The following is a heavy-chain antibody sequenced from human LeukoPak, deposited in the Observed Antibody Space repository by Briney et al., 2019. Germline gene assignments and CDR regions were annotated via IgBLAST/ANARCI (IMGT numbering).Heavy chain of an antibody. CDR2: ISNNGGYT. J-gene: IGHJ4*02. CDR3: AKQLGYCSDGSCYFPY. CDR1: GFTFSSYG. Sequence: GGSLRLSCAASGFTFSSYGMHWVRQAPGKGLEWVSAISNNGGYTYYADSVQGRFTISRDNSKSTLCLQMNSLRAKDTAVYYCAKQLGYCSDGSCYFPYWGQGTLVTVSS. D-gene: IGHD2-15*01. V-gene: IGHV3-23*01.